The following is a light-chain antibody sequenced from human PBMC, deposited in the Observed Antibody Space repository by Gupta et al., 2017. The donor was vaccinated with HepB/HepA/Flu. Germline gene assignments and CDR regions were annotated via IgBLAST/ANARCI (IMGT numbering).Light chain of an antibody. Sequence: QSALTQPASVSGSPGQSITISCTGTSSDVGRYNYVSWYQQHPGKAPKLMIDDVINRPSGVSNRFSGYKSGNTAFLTISGLQAEDEADYYCNSFTSSNTQVFGTGTKVTVL. CDR3: NSFTSSNTQV. CDR2: DVI. J-gene: IGLJ1*01. V-gene: IGLV2-14*03. CDR1: SSDVGRYNY.